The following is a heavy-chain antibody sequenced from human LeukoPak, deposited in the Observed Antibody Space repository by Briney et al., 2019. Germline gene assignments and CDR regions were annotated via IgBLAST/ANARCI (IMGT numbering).Heavy chain of an antibody. V-gene: IGHV1-8*01. CDR2: MNPNTGRT. CDR1: RYTFTSYD. CDR3: ARLSQTPDYYSNGGYYYLGY. J-gene: IGHJ4*02. D-gene: IGHD3-22*01. Sequence: GASVTVSCKASRYTFTSYDINWVREAAGQRLEWMGWMNPNTGRTGFAQKFQRRLTMTRDASISTAYMVLSSLRSDDTAVYYCARLSQTPDYYSNGGYYYLGYWGQGTPVTVSS.